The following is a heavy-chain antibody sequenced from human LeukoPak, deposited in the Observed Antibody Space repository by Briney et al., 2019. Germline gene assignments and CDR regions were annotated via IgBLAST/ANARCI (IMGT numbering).Heavy chain of an antibody. D-gene: IGHD1-26*01. CDR2: IYYSGST. J-gene: IGHJ3*02. Sequence: SETLSLTCTVSGGSISSYYWSWIRQPPGKGLEWIGYIYYSGSTNYNPSLKSRVTISVDTSKNQFSLKLSSVTAADTAVYYCASGSGSYSDSDAFDIRGQGTMVTVSS. V-gene: IGHV4-59*01. CDR1: GGSISSYY. CDR3: ASGSGSYSDSDAFDI.